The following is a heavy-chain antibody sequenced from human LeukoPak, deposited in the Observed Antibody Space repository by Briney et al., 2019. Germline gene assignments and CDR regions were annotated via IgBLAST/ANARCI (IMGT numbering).Heavy chain of an antibody. V-gene: IGHV3-7*01. J-gene: IGHJ4*02. D-gene: IGHD3-22*01. CDR3: AKDLVGDSSGYLFDY. Sequence: PGGSLRLSCAASGFTFSSYGMHWVRQAPGKGLEWVANIKPDGSEKQFVDSLRGRFTVSRDNAKNSLYLQMNSLRAEDTAVYYCAKDLVGDSSGYLFDYWGQGTLVTVSS. CDR1: GFTFSSYG. CDR2: IKPDGSEK.